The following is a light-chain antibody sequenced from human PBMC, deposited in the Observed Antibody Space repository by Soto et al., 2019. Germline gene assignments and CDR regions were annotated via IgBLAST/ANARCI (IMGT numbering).Light chain of an antibody. CDR1: QNISSSH. Sequence: EIVLTQSPGTLPLSPGERATLSCRASQNISSSHIAWYQQKPGQAPRLLIYGPSGRATGIPGRFSGSGSGTDFSLSITGLEPEDFAVYYCHQFGSSPQTFGHGTKVVVK. CDR2: GPS. J-gene: IGKJ1*01. CDR3: HQFGSSPQT. V-gene: IGKV3-20*01.